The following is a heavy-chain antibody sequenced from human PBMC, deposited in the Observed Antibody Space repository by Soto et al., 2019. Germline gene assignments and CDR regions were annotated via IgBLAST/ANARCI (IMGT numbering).Heavy chain of an antibody. J-gene: IGHJ6*02. D-gene: IGHD3-22*01. CDR1: GFTFSSFH. Sequence: PGGSLRLSCAASGFTFSSFHMNWVRQAPGRGLEWVAYITSSSDTIYYSDSVKGRFTISRDNGKNSLFLQMNSLRDEDTAVYYCARGVVVIPPGYYYAMDVWGQGTTVTVSS. CDR3: ARGVVVIPPGYYYAMDV. CDR2: ITSSSDTI. V-gene: IGHV3-48*02.